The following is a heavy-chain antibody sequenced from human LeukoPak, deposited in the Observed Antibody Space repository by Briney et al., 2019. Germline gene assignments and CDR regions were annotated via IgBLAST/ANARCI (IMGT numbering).Heavy chain of an antibody. Sequence: SVKVSCKASGGTFSSYAISWVRQAPGQGLEWVGRIIPILGIANYAQKFQGRVTITADKSTSTAYMELSSLRSEDTAVYYCARDTSGYCSGGSCYYFDYWGQGTLVTVSS. CDR2: IIPILGIA. J-gene: IGHJ4*02. CDR3: ARDTSGYCSGGSCYYFDY. D-gene: IGHD2-15*01. CDR1: GGTFSSYA. V-gene: IGHV1-69*04.